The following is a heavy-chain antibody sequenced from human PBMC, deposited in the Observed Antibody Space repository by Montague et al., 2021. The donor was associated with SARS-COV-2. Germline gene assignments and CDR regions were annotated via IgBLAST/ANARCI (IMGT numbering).Heavy chain of an antibody. CDR1: GFTFSCYE. Sequence: SLRLSCAASGFTFSCYEMNWVRQAPGKGLEWVSYISSSGSTIYYADSVKGRFTISRDNAKNSLYLQMNSLRAEDTAVYYCARGSFGSGSYYKWDPSQNYYYGMDVWGQGTTVTVSS. CDR3: ARGSFGSGSYYKWDPSQNYYYGMDV. CDR2: ISSSGSTI. D-gene: IGHD3-10*01. V-gene: IGHV3-48*03. J-gene: IGHJ6*02.